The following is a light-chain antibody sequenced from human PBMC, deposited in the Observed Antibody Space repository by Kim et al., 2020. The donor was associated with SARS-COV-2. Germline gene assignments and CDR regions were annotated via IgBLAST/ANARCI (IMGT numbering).Light chain of an antibody. V-gene: IGKV1-39*01. CDR2: AAS. J-gene: IGKJ2*01. CDR3: QQSYSNPKYT. CDR1: QDISQY. Sequence: ESVGDTVTITCRASQDISQYLNWYQQKPGHAPKFLIFAASNLRSGVPSRFSGGGSGTDFTLTISNLQPEDFATYFCQQSYSNPKYTFGQGTKLEIK.